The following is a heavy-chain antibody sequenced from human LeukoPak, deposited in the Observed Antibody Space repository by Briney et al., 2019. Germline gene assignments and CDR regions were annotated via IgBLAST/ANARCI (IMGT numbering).Heavy chain of an antibody. CDR1: GFTFSRYG. CDR2: ISYDGRNK. Sequence: QPGGSLRLSCAASGFTFSRYGMHWVRQAPGKGLEWVAVISYDGRNKYYPDSVKGRFTISRDNSKNTLYLEMNSLRPEDTAVYYCAKDISPDFWGQGTLVTVSS. D-gene: IGHD3-9*01. J-gene: IGHJ4*02. V-gene: IGHV3-30*18. CDR3: AKDISPDF.